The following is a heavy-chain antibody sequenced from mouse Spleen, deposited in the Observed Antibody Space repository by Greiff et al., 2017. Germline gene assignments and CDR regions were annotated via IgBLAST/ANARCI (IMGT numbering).Heavy chain of an antibody. CDR1: GYTFTSYW. V-gene: IGHV1-64*01. J-gene: IGHJ3*01. CDR3: ARETVGSSYFAY. D-gene: IGHD1-1*01. Sequence: VQLQQPGAELVKPGASVKLSCKASGYTFTSYWMHWVKQRPGQGLEWIGMIHPNSGSTNYNEKFKSKATLTVDKSSSTAYMQLSSLTSEDSAVYYCARETVGSSYFAYWGQGTLVTVSA. CDR2: IHPNSGST.